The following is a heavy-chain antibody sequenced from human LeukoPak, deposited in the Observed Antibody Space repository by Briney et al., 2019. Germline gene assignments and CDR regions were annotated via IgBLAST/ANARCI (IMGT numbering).Heavy chain of an antibody. CDR2: FDPEDGET. J-gene: IGHJ3*02. D-gene: IGHD1-26*01. CDR3: ATETGGNWRVDSGNYDRGAFDI. CDR1: GYTLNELS. Sequence: ASVKLSCKVSGYTLNELSMHWVRQAPGKGLEWMGGFDPEDGETIYAQKFQGRVTMTEDTSTDTAYMELSSLRSEDTAVYYCATETGGNWRVDSGNYDRGAFDIWGQGTMVTVSS. V-gene: IGHV1-24*01.